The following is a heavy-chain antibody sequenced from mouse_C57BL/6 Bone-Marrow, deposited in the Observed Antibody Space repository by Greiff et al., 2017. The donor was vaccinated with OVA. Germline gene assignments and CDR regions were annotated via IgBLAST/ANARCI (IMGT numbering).Heavy chain of an antibody. Sequence: VQLKESGAELVRPGASVKLSCTASGFNIKDDYMHWVKQRPEQGLEWIGWIDPENGDTEYASKFQGKATITADTSSNTAYLQLSSLTSEDTAVYYCTPPPYGNYDDWGQGTTLTVSS. D-gene: IGHD2-1*01. J-gene: IGHJ2*01. V-gene: IGHV14-4*01. CDR3: TPPPYGNYDD. CDR1: GFNIKDDY. CDR2: IDPENGDT.